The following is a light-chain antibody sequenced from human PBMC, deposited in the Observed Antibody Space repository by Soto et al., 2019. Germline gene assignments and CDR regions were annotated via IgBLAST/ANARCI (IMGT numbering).Light chain of an antibody. CDR2: DAS. Sequence: EIVLKQGPCSLALSRVERATLSFRASQSVNNYLHWYQQKPGQAPRLLIFDASNRATGIPARFSGSGSATDFTLTISSLEPEDFAVYYCQHRSIWPVSFGQGTRLEIK. J-gene: IGKJ5*01. V-gene: IGKV3-11*01. CDR3: QHRSIWPVS. CDR1: QSVNNY.